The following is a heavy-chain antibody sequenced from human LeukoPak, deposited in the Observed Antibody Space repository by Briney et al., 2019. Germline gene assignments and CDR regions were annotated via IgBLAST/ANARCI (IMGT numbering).Heavy chain of an antibody. CDR1: GITFSGYD. CDR3: ARDAVPGRGGAFDY. V-gene: IGHV3-13*01. CDR2: IGPAGDT. J-gene: IGHJ4*02. D-gene: IGHD6-19*01. Sequence: GGSLRLSCAAFGITFSGYDMHWVRQGTGKNLEWVSAIGPAGDTYYSDSVKGRFTISREDARNSLYLQMNSLTAEDTAVYYCARDAVPGRGGAFDYWGQGTLVIVSS.